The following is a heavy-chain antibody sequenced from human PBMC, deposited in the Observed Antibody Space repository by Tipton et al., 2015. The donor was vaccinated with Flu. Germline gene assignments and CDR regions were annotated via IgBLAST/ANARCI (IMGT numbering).Heavy chain of an antibody. D-gene: IGHD6-13*01. J-gene: IGHJ6*02. Sequence: SLRLSCAASGFTFSSYGMHWVRQAPGKGLEWVAVIWYDGSNKYYADSVKGRFTISRDNSKNTLYLQMNSLRAEDTAVYYCARDFHSSSWYRSLPNYYYYGMDVWGQGTTVTVSS. CDR1: GFTFSSYG. CDR3: ARDFHSSSWYRSLPNYYYYGMDV. V-gene: IGHV3-33*01. CDR2: IWYDGSNK.